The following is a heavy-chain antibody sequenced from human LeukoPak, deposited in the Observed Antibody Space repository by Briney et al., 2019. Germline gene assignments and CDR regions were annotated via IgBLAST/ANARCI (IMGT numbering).Heavy chain of an antibody. V-gene: IGHV5-10-1*01. Sequence: GESLKISCQGFGYSFSNYWITWVRPLPGKGLEWMGRIDPRDSQTNYSPSFQGHITISSDSSITTAYLEWSSLTVSDTATYYCARYGSGPDSWGQGTLVIVSS. J-gene: IGHJ4*02. CDR3: ARYGSGPDS. CDR1: GYSFSNYW. CDR2: IDPRDSQT. D-gene: IGHD3-10*01.